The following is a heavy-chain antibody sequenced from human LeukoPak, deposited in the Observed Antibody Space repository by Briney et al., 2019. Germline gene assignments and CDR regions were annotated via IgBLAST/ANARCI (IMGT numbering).Heavy chain of an antibody. CDR1: GDSISLSFYY. V-gene: IGHV4-39*07. J-gene: IGHJ4*02. CDR3: ARGTLYRGWSYYLDF. CDR2: VYYSGTT. Sequence: SETLSLTCSVSGDSISLSFYYWGWIRQPPGKALEWIGSVYYSGTTSYNPSLKSRVTISVDMSKNHFSLRLRSVTAADTAMYYCARGTLYRGWSYYLDFWGQGSQVTVSS. D-gene: IGHD6-19*01.